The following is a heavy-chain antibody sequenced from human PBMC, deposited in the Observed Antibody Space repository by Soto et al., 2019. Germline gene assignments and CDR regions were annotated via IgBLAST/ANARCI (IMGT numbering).Heavy chain of an antibody. J-gene: IGHJ4*02. CDR1: GGSISSYY. D-gene: IGHD3-9*01. V-gene: IGHV4-59*01. CDR2: IYDSGST. Sequence: PSETLSLTCTVSGGSISSYYWSWIRQPPGKGLEWIGYIYDSGSTDYNPSLKGRVTMSVDTSKNQFSLKLSSVTAADTAVYYCARVYILTGYYPLYYFDYWGQGTLVTVS. CDR3: ARVYILTGYYPLYYFDY.